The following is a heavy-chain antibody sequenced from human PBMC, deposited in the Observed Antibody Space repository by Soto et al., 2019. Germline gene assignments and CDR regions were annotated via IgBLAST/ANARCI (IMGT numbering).Heavy chain of an antibody. CDR3: ARGRGSRVYYYYYYMDV. Sequence: SETLSLTCAVYGGSFSGYYWSWIRQPPGKGLEWIGEINHSGSTNYNPSLKSRVTISVDTSKNQFSLKLSSVTAADTAVYYCARGRGSRVYYYYYYMDVWGKGTTVTVSS. D-gene: IGHD5-12*01. J-gene: IGHJ6*03. CDR2: INHSGST. CDR1: GGSFSGYY. V-gene: IGHV4-34*01.